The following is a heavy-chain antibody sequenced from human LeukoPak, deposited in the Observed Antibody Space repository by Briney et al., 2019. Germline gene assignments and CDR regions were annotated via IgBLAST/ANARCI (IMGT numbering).Heavy chain of an antibody. J-gene: IGHJ3*02. D-gene: IGHD6-19*01. Sequence: SVKVSCKASGGTFSSYAISWVRQAPGQGLEWMGGIIPISGTANYAQKFQGRVTITTDESTSTAYMELSSLRSEDTAVYYCARDGHSSGWYEGPGAFDIWGQGTMVTVSS. CDR1: GGTFSSYA. CDR3: ARDGHSSGWYEGPGAFDI. CDR2: IIPISGTA. V-gene: IGHV1-69*05.